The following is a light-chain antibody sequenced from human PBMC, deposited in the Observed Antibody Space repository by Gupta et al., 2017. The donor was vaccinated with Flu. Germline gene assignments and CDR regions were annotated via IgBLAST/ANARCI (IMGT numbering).Light chain of an antibody. CDR3: SSYAGTNNVI. CDR2: EVS. Sequence: QSALTQPPSASGSPGQSVTISCTGTSSDVGDYDYVSWYQQHPGKAPKLMIYEVSKRPSGVPDRFSGSKSGNTASLTVSGLQAEDEADYYCSSYAGTNNVIFGGGTNVTVL. CDR1: SSDVGDYDY. V-gene: IGLV2-8*01. J-gene: IGLJ2*01.